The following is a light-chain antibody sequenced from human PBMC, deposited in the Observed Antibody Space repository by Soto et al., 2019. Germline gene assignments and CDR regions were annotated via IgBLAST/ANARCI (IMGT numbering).Light chain of an antibody. CDR2: SGS. CDR1: RSLLQSDEKNY. J-gene: IGKJ1*01. V-gene: IGKV2-28*01. CDR3: MQAFQIPWT. Sequence: DIVMTQSPLSLSVTPREPASISCRSDRSLLQSDEKNYLDWYLQKPGRSPQLLIYSGSVRASWVPDRFSGSGSGTDCTPKISRLEAEDVGVYYCMQAFQIPWTFGQGTKVEIK.